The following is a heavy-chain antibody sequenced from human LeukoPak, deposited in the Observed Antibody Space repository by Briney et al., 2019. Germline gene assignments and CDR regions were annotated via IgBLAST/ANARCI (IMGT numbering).Heavy chain of an antibody. CDR1: GYTFSSYS. D-gene: IGHD3-3*01. J-gene: IGHJ4*02. CDR2: ISHSSTYI. V-gene: IGHV3-21*01. CDR3: ASSKGVVPTSFDY. Sequence: GGSLRLSCAASGYTFSSYSMNWVRQAPGKGLEWGSSISHSSTYIYYVDSLKGRFTISRDNAKNPLYLQMNSLRAECTAVYYCASSKGVVPTSFDYWGQGTLVTVSS.